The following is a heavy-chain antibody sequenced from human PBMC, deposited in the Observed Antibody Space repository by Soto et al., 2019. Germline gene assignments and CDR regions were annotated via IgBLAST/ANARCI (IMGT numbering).Heavy chain of an antibody. J-gene: IGHJ4*02. CDR3: AKDLPSYFDY. CDR2: ISYDGSNK. CDR1: GFTFSSYG. V-gene: IGHV3-30*18. Sequence: LRLSCAASGFTFSSYGMHWVRQAPGKGLEWVAVISYDGSNKYYADSVKGRFTISRDNSKNTLYLQMNSLRAEDTAVYYCAKDLPSYFDYWGQGTLVTVSS.